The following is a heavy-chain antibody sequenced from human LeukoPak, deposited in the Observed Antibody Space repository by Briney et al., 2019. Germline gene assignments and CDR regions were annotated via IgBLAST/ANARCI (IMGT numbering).Heavy chain of an antibody. D-gene: IGHD3-22*01. Sequence: GGSLRLSCAASGFTFSSFAMNWVRQAPGKGLEWVSSISGSGGTTYYAGSVKGRFTISRDNSKNTLFLQMNSLRAEDTAVYYCAKDRAYYSDSSGYYLVRAYDYWGQGTLVAVSS. CDR2: ISGSGGTT. J-gene: IGHJ4*02. V-gene: IGHV3-23*01. CDR3: AKDRAYYSDSSGYYLVRAYDY. CDR1: GFTFSSFA.